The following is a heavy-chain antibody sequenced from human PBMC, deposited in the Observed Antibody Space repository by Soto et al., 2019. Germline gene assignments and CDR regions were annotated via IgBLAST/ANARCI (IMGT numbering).Heavy chain of an antibody. CDR2: IYYSGST. CDR3: ARDRNLEWPPPYGMDV. CDR1: GGSISSGGYY. Sequence: SETLSLTCTVSGGSISSGGYYWSWIRQHPGKGLEWIGCIYYSGSTYYNPSLKSRVTISVDTSKNQFSLKLSSVTAADTAVYYCARDRNLEWPPPYGMDVWGQGTTVTVFS. V-gene: IGHV4-31*03. D-gene: IGHD3-3*01. J-gene: IGHJ6*02.